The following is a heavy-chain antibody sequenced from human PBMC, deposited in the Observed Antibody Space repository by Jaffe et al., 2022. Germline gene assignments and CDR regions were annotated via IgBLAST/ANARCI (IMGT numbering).Heavy chain of an antibody. CDR1: GGTFNSYA. CDR2: IIPLFGTA. J-gene: IGHJ6*03. Sequence: QVQLVQSGAEVKKPGSSVKVSCKASGGTFNSYAITWVRQAPGQGLEWMGGIIPLFGTADYAQKFQGRVTITADESMSTAYMELRSLRSDDTAVYYCARASPYCGSTSCQYSYFYFYMDVWGKGTTVTVS. V-gene: IGHV1-69*01. D-gene: IGHD2-2*01. CDR3: ARASPYCGSTSCQYSYFYFYMDV.